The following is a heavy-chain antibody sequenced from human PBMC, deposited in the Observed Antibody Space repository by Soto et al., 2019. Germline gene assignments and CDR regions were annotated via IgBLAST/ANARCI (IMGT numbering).Heavy chain of an antibody. CDR3: ARETDSYGFDY. CDR1: GFTVSSNY. J-gene: IGHJ4*02. D-gene: IGHD5-18*01. Sequence: LRLSCAASGFTVSSNYMSWVRQAPGKGLEWVSVIYSGGSTYYADSVKGRFTISRDNSKNTLYLQMNSLRAEDTAVYYCARETDSYGFDYWGQGTLVTVS. CDR2: IYSGGST. V-gene: IGHV3-53*01.